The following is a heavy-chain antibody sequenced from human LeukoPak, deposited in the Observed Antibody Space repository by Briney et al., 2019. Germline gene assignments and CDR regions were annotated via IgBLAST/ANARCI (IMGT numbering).Heavy chain of an antibody. CDR2: ISSGGVST. J-gene: IGHJ4*02. CDR1: RFTVRSYA. Sequence: GGSLRLSCAASRFTVRSYAMSLVRQAPGKGLEWVSAISSGGVSTYYADPVKGRFTISRDNSKNTLYLQMNSLRTEDTAVYYCANGAVAGRFDYWGQGTLVTVSS. CDR3: ANGAVAGRFDY. V-gene: IGHV3-23*01. D-gene: IGHD6-19*01.